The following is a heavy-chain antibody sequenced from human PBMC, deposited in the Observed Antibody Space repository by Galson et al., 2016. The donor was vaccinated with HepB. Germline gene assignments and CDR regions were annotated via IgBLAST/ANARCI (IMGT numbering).Heavy chain of an antibody. D-gene: IGHD6-25*01. CDR3: ARGSANFDY. CDR2: VYHSGNT. J-gene: IGHJ4*02. Sequence: ETLSLTCGVSGDSVTSNQWWSWVRQATGKGLEWIGEVYHSGNTNFNPSLRSRISMSVDKSMHQFSLKMTSVTAADTAVYYCARGSANFDYWGQGALVTVSS. CDR1: GDSVTSNQW. V-gene: IGHV4-4*02.